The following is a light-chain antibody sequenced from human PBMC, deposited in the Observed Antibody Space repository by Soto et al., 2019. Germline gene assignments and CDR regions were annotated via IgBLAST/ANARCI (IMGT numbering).Light chain of an antibody. Sequence: DLEMTQSPSSLSASVGDRVTITCRASQSISNYLNWYQHKPGKVPKLLIYAASSLQSGVPTRFSGSGSGTHFTLTINSLQPEDFATYYCHQRYGTPLTFGGGTKIEIK. V-gene: IGKV1-39*01. CDR2: AAS. J-gene: IGKJ4*01. CDR3: HQRYGTPLT. CDR1: QSISNY.